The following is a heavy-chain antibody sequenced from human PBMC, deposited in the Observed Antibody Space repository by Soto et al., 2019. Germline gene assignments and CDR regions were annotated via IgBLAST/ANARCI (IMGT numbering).Heavy chain of an antibody. J-gene: IGHJ4*02. Sequence: EVQLLESGGGLVQPGGSLRLSCAASGFTFSSYAMSWVRQAPGQGLEWVSAISGSGGSTYYADSVKGRFTISRDNSKNTLYLQMNSMRAEDTAVDYCAKDPGSGWYPGYFDYWGQGTLVTVSS. CDR1: GFTFSSYA. CDR3: AKDPGSGWYPGYFDY. CDR2: ISGSGGST. D-gene: IGHD6-19*01. V-gene: IGHV3-23*01.